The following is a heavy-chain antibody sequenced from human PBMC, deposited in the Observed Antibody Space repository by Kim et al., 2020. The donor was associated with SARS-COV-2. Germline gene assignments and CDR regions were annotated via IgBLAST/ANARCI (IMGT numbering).Heavy chain of an antibody. CDR3: ARDGWDDVILFVY. CDR1: GFTFSSYA. Sequence: GGSLRLSCAASGFTFSSYAMHWVRQAPGKGLEWVAVISYDGSNKYYADSVKGRFTISRDNSKNTLYLQMNSLRAEDTAVYYCARDGWDDVILFVYWGQGT. V-gene: IGHV3-30*04. CDR2: ISYDGSNK. J-gene: IGHJ4*02. D-gene: IGHD1-1*01.